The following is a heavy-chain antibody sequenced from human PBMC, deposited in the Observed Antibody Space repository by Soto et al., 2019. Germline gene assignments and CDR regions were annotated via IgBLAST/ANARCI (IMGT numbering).Heavy chain of an antibody. CDR3: ARDSSSFDWFDP. J-gene: IGHJ5*02. CDR2: INPSGRST. D-gene: IGHD6-13*01. V-gene: IGHV1-46*01. CDR1: GYTFTSYY. Sequence: ASVKVSCKASGYTFTSYYMHWVRQAPGQGLEWMGIINPSGRSTSYAQKFQGRVTMTRDTSTSTVYMELSSLRSEDTAVYYCARDSSSFDWFDPWGQGTLVTVSS.